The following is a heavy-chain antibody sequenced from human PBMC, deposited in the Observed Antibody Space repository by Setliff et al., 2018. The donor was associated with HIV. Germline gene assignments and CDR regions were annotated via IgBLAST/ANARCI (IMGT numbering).Heavy chain of an antibody. CDR1: GGSLSGYA. CDR2: TIPPFSRE. V-gene: IGHV1-69*13. D-gene: IGHD3-10*01. CDR3: TIRGFGSGTVLLDY. Sequence: ASVKVSCKASGGSLSGYAASWVRQAPGQGLEWMGGTIPPFSREQYAEKFQGRLTMTADESTSTAYMELSSLRSEDTAMYYCTIRGFGSGTVLLDYWGQGTLVTVPQ. J-gene: IGHJ4*02.